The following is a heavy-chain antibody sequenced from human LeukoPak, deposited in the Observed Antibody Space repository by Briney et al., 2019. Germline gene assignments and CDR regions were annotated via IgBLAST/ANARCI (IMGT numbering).Heavy chain of an antibody. D-gene: IGHD2-2*03. CDR1: GFTFSSYA. J-gene: IGHJ4*02. CDR2: ISGGGGST. CDR3: AKVGYCSSTSCSTLGGFDY. V-gene: IGHV3-23*01. Sequence: GGSLRLSCAASGFTFSSYAMSWVRQAPGKGLEWVSAISGGGGSTYYADSVKGRFTISRDNSKDTLYLQMNSLRAEDTVVYYCAKVGYCSSTSCSTLGGFDYWGQGTLVTVSS.